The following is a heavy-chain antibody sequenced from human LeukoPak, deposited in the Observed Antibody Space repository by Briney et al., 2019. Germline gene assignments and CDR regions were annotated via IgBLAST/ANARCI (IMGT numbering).Heavy chain of an antibody. J-gene: IGHJ4*02. CDR2: IKSKTDGGTT. CDR3: TTGGGDTDY. V-gene: IGHV3-15*01. Sequence: GGSLRLSCAASGFTFSNAWMSWVRQAPGKGLEWGGRIKSKTDGGTTDYAAPVKGRFTISRDDSKNTLYLQMNSLKTEDTAVYYCTTGGGDTDYWGQGTLVTVSS. D-gene: IGHD3-16*01. CDR1: GFTFSNAW.